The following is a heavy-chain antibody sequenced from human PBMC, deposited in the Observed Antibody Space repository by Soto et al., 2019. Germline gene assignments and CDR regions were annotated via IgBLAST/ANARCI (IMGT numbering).Heavy chain of an antibody. V-gene: IGHV3-7*03. CDR3: ARGTSFDFDDNAYYAH. Sequence: ESGGGLVQPGGSLRLSCAASGFTFSNYWMSWVRQAPGKGLEWVASIKQDGSEKYYVDSVKGRFTISRDNTKNSLYLQMNSLRAEDTAMYYCARGTSFDFDDNAYYAHWGQGTLVTVSS. CDR1: GFTFSNYW. CDR2: IKQDGSEK. D-gene: IGHD3-22*01. J-gene: IGHJ4*02.